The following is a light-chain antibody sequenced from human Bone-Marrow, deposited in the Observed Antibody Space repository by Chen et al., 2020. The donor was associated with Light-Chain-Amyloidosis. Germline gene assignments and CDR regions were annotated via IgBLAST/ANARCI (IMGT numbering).Light chain of an antibody. CDR2: RDT. Sequence: SYELTQPTSMSVAPGQPASITCAGDDLPTKYAYWYQQKPGQAPVLVIHRDTERPSGISERFSGSSSGTTATLTISGVQAEDEADYHCQSADSSGTYEVIFGGGTKLTVL. CDR3: QSADSSGTYEVI. J-gene: IGLJ2*01. V-gene: IGLV3-25*03. CDR1: DLPTKY.